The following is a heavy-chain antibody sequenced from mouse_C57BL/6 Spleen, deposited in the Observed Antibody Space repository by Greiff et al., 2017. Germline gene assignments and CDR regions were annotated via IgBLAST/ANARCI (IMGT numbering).Heavy chain of an antibody. CDR2: ISSGGDYI. D-gene: IGHD1-1*01. CDR3: TRDRVDYYGLVYSAMDY. CDR1: GFTFSSYA. Sequence: EVHLVESGEGLVKPGGSLKLSCAASGFTFSSYAMSWVRQTPEKRLEWVAYISSGGDYIYYADTVKGRFTISRDNARNTLYLQMSSLKSEDTAMYYCTRDRVDYYGLVYSAMDYRGQGTSVTVSS. V-gene: IGHV5-9-1*02. J-gene: IGHJ4*01.